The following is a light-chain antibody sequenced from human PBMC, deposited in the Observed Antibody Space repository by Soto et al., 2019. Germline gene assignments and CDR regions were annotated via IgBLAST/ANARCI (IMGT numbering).Light chain of an antibody. CDR2: GAS. V-gene: IGKV3-20*01. Sequence: DIVLTQSPGTLSLSPRESVTLSCRASQSVSSSHLAWYQQKPGQAPRLFIYGASRRATGIPDRFSGSGSGTDFTLTISRLQPEDFAVYSCQHYGNSLTFGGGTKVEIK. J-gene: IGKJ4*01. CDR3: QHYGNSLT. CDR1: QSVSSSH.